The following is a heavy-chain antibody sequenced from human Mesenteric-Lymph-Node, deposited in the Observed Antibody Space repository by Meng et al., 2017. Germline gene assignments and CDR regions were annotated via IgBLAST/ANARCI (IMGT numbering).Heavy chain of an antibody. CDR2: IYHSGST. CDR3: ARLGATYGDADY. Sequence: VTLEEWGPVVVKPSGPLSRPCAVSGGSISSSNWWSRVRQPPGKGLEWIGEIYHSGSTNYNPSLKSRVTISVDKSKNQFSLKLSSVTAADTAVYYCARLGATYGDADYWGQGTLVTVSS. V-gene: IGHV4-4*02. J-gene: IGHJ4*02. CDR1: GGSISSSNW. D-gene: IGHD1-26*01.